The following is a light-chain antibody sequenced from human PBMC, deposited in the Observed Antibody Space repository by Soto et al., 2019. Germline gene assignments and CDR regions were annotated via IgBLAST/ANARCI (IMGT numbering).Light chain of an antibody. CDR3: CLYIGATTDV. Sequence: QSALAQPASVSGSPGQSITISCTGTSGFVGSFSLVSWYQQHPGRAPKLMIYEVPQRPSGVPDRFSGSTSVNSASLTISGLQADDEADYYCCLYIGATTDVFGTGTKVTVL. J-gene: IGLJ1*01. V-gene: IGLV2-23*02. CDR1: SGFVGSFSL. CDR2: EVP.